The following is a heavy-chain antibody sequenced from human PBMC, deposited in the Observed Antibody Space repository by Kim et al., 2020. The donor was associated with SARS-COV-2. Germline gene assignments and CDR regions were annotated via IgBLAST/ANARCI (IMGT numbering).Heavy chain of an antibody. Sequence: SETLSLTCTVSGGSISSGSYYWSWIRQPAGKGLEWIGRIYTSGSTNYNPSLKSRVTISVDTSKNQFSLKLSSVTAADTAVYYCARFYRRYSSSWYPRDDYGMDVWGQGTTVTVSS. V-gene: IGHV4-61*02. J-gene: IGHJ6*02. CDR2: IYTSGST. D-gene: IGHD6-13*01. CDR3: ARFYRRYSSSWYPRDDYGMDV. CDR1: GGSISSGSYY.